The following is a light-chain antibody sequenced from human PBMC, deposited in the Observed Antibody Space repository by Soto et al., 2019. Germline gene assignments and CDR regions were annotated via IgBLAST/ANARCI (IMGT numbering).Light chain of an antibody. CDR3: TSYTRSSPPWV. J-gene: IGLJ3*02. Sequence: QSALTQPASVSGSPGQSITISCTGTSNDIGGYNYVSWLQQHPGEAPKLIIYEVSNRPSGVSNRFSGSKSGNTASLTITGLQPEDEASYYCTSYTRSSPPWVFGGGTKLTVL. CDR1: SNDIGGYNY. CDR2: EVS. V-gene: IGLV2-14*01.